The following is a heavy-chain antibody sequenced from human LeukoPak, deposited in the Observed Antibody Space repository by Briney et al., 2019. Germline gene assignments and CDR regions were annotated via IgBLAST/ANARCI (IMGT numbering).Heavy chain of an antibody. J-gene: IGHJ3*02. V-gene: IGHV3-21*01. D-gene: IGHD2-21*01. CDR1: GFTFSSYS. Sequence: PGGSLRLSCAASGFTFSSYSMNWVRQAPGKGLEWVSSISSSSSYIYYADSVKGRFTISRDNAKNSLYLQMNSLRAEDTAVYYCARDPNVVIAFDIWGQGTMVTVSS. CDR2: ISSSSSYI. CDR3: ARDPNVVIAFDI.